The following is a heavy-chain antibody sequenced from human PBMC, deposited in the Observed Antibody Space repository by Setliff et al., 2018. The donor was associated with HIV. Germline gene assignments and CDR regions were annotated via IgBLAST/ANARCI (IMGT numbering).Heavy chain of an antibody. D-gene: IGHD3-3*01. CDR2: IHYSGST. J-gene: IGHJ4*02. V-gene: IGHV4-31*03. CDR1: GDSISSGSYY. CDR3: ARAHHDFWSGYCPFDY. Sequence: SETLSLTCTVSGDSISSGSYYWSWIRQHPGKGLEWIGYIHYSGSTHYNPSLDSRLTISVETSQNRFSLKLSSVTAADTALYFCARAHHDFWSGYCPFDYWGQGTLVTVSS.